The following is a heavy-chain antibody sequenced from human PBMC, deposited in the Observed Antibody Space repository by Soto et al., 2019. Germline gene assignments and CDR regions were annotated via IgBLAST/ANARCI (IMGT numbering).Heavy chain of an antibody. J-gene: IGHJ6*02. V-gene: IGHV1-69*02. CDR2: TIPILGIT. D-gene: IGHD3-22*01. Sequence: QVQLVQSGAEVKKPGSSLKVSCKASGGTFSSHTINWVRLAPGQGLEWMGRTIPILGITNYAQNFQGRVTLTADKSTGTASMELGSLRSEDTAVYYCGISRYDSNFYYDGTDVWGQGTTVTVSS. CDR3: GISRYDSNFYYDGTDV. CDR1: GGTFSSHT.